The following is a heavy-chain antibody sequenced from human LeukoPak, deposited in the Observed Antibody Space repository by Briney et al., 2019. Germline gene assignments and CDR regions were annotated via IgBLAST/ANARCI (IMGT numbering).Heavy chain of an antibody. J-gene: IGHJ5*02. D-gene: IGHD6-19*01. V-gene: IGHV4-38-2*02. CDR1: DYSINFGHL. Sequence: SETLSLTCDVSDYSINFGHLWGWIRQPPGKGLEWIASINHSGRTYYTPSLKSRVTISVDTLKNQFSLKVTSVTAEDTAMYFCARESSAVAHSMIRDWLDPRGERSLVTVSS. CDR2: INHSGRT. CDR3: ARESSAVAHSMIRDWLDP.